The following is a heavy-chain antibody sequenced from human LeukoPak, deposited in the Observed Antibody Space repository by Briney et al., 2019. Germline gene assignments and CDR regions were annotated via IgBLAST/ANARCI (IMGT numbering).Heavy chain of an antibody. CDR3: ARGVGLDY. CDR1: GFTFSWYW. V-gene: IGHV3-7*01. J-gene: IGHJ4*02. CDR2: IKQDGSEK. Sequence: GGSLRLSCEASGFTFSWYWMSWVRQAPGKGLEWVANIKQDGSEKNYVDSMKGRFTISRDNAKNSLYLQMNSLRAEDTAVYYCARGVGLDYWGQGTLATVSS.